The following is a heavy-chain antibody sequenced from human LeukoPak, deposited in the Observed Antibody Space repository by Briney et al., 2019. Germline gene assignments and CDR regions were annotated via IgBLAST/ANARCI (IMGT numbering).Heavy chain of an antibody. V-gene: IGHV3-23*01. CDR3: AKDEGATAVGWFDP. CDR2: IDAFAGAT. D-gene: IGHD6-19*01. CDR1: GFTFSRYA. Sequence: GGSLRLSCAASGFTFSRYAKAWVRQAPGKGLEWVSSIDAFAGATYYADSVKGRFSISRDDSRSTVYLQMDSLRADDSAIYYCAKDEGATAVGWFDPWGQGTLVTVSS. J-gene: IGHJ5*02.